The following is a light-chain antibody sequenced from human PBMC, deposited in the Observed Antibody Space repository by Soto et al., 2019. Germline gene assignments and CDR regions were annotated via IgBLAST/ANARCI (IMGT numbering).Light chain of an antibody. J-gene: IGKJ4*01. CDR1: QNVGTN. V-gene: IGKV3D-15*01. Sequence: IVMTQSPATLSVSPGERVTLSCRASQNVGTNLAWYQQKPGQAPRLLIYGSSTRATGIPATFSGSGSGTEFTLTISSLQSEESAVYYCQQYNTWGLSFGGGTKVEIK. CDR3: QQYNTWGLS. CDR2: GSS.